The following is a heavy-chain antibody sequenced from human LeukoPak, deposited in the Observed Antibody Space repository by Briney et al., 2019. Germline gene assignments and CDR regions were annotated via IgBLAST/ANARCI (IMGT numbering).Heavy chain of an antibody. D-gene: IGHD3-10*01. V-gene: IGHV3-9*03. Sequence: GGSLRLSCAASGFTFDDYAMHWVRQAPGKGLEGVSSISWNSGRMDYADSVKGRFTISRDNAKNSLYLQMNSLRVEDMALYYCAKDVNYSPSGTFDYWGQGTLVTVSS. CDR2: ISWNSGRM. CDR3: AKDVNYSPSGTFDY. CDR1: GFTFDDYA. J-gene: IGHJ4*02.